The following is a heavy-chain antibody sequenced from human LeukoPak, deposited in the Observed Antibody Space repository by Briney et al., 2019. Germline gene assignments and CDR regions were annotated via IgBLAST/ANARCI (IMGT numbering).Heavy chain of an antibody. CDR2: IYYSGTT. CDR3: AGWGYSGSYNLYDDY. D-gene: IGHD1-26*01. J-gene: IGHJ4*02. CDR1: GDSISSSGYY. Sequence: SETLSLTCTGSGDSISSSGYYWGWIRQPPGKGLEWIGYIYYSGTTNYNPSLESRVTISVDRSRTQLSLKLSSVTAADTAIYYCAGWGYSGSYNLYDDYWGQGTLVTVSS. V-gene: IGHV4-61*05.